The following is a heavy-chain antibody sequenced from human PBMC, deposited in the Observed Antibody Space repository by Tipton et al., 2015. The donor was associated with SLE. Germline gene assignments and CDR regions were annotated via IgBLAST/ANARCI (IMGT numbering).Heavy chain of an antibody. CDR1: GGSFSIYY. Sequence: TLSLTCAVYGGSFSIYYWSWIRQPPGKGLEWIGRIYASGSTNYNPSLKSRVTISVDTSKNQFSLKLSSVTAADTAVYYCARGKKWGPADYWGQGTLVTVSS. CDR2: IYASGST. J-gene: IGHJ4*02. V-gene: IGHV4-59*10. D-gene: IGHD1-26*01. CDR3: ARGKKWGPADY.